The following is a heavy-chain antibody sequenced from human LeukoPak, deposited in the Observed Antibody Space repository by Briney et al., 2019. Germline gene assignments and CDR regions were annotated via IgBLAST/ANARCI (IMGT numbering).Heavy chain of an antibody. CDR1: GYTFTSYD. CDR3: ATGKGGYYDFWSGDFGAEFDY. Sequence: ASVKVSCKASGYTFTSYDMNWVRQATGQGLEWMGWMNPNSGNTGYAQKFQGRVTITRNTSINTAYMELSSLRSEDTAVYYCATGKGGYYDFWSGDFGAEFDYWGQGTLVTVSS. V-gene: IGHV1-8*03. D-gene: IGHD3-3*01. CDR2: MNPNSGNT. J-gene: IGHJ4*02.